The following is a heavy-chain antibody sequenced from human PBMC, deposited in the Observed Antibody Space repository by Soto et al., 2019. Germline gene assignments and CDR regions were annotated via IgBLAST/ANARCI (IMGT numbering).Heavy chain of an antibody. CDR3: ARGIRDSSGWDFDY. D-gene: IGHD6-19*01. V-gene: IGHV1-69*06. J-gene: IGHJ4*02. CDR2: IIPMFGTA. CDR1: GGTFSTYA. Sequence: QVQLVQSGAAVKKPGSSVKVSCKASGGTFSTYAFSWVRQAPGQGLEWMGGIIPMFGTANYAQRFQGRVTITADKSTSTAYMELRSLRSEDTAVYYCARGIRDSSGWDFDYWGQGTLVIVSS.